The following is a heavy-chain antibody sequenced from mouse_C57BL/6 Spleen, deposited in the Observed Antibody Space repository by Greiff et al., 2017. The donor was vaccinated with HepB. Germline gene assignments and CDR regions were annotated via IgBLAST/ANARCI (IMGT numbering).Heavy chain of an antibody. CDR1: GYTFTDYY. D-gene: IGHD1-1*01. V-gene: IGHV1-19*01. CDR2: INPYNGGT. J-gene: IGHJ2*01. CDR3: ARGTTVVGFDY. Sequence: EVQLQQSGPVLVKPGASVKMSCKASGYTFTDYYMNWVKQSHGKSLEWIGVINPYNGGTSYNQKFKGKATLTVDKSSSTAYMELNSLTSEDSAVYYCARGTTVVGFDYWGQGTTLTVSS.